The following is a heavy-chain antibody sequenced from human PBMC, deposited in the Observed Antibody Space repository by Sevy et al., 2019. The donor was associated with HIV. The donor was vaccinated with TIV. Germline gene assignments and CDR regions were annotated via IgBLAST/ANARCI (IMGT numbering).Heavy chain of an antibody. V-gene: IGHV1-58*01. CDR1: GFTFTSSA. Sequence: ASVKVSCKASGFTFTSSAVQWVRQARGQRLEWIGWIVVGSGNTNYGQKFQERVTITRDMSTSTAYMELSSLRSEDTAVYYCAARGYDYGGNYYYYYGMDVWGQGTTVTVSS. CDR3: AARGYDYGGNYYYYYGMDV. D-gene: IGHD4-17*01. J-gene: IGHJ6*02. CDR2: IVVGSGNT.